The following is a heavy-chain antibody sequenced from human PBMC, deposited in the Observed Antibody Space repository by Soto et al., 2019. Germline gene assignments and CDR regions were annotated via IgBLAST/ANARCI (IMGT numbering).Heavy chain of an antibody. Sequence: QVQLVESGGGVVQPGRSLRLSCAASGFTFSSYGMHWVRQAPGKGLEWVAVISYDGSNKYYADSVKGRFTISRDNSKNTLYLQMNSLRAEDKAVYYCAKGKPSPGIAVMGGIAVVAGTMAFDPWGQGTLVTVSS. CDR3: AKGKPSPGIAVMGGIAVVAGTMAFDP. D-gene: IGHD6-19*01. CDR2: ISYDGSNK. J-gene: IGHJ5*02. CDR1: GFTFSSYG. V-gene: IGHV3-30*18.